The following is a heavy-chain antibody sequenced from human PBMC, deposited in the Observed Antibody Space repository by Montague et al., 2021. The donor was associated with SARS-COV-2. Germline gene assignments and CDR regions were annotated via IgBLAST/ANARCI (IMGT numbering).Heavy chain of an antibody. Sequence: TLSLTCTVSGGSISSGSYYWNWIRQPAGKGLEWIGRIYTSGSTNYNSSLESRVTISVDTSKNQFSLKLSSVTAADTAVYYCARESLHLTGYYNDYFDYWGQGTMVTVSS. CDR2: IYTSGST. CDR3: ARESLHLTGYYNDYFDY. J-gene: IGHJ4*02. D-gene: IGHD3-9*01. CDR1: GGSISSGSYY. V-gene: IGHV4-61*02.